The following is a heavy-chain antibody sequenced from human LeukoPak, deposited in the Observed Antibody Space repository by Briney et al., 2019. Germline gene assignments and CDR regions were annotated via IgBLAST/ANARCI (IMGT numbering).Heavy chain of an antibody. J-gene: IGHJ4*02. CDR3: ARGARYYGSGRWRVYYFDY. D-gene: IGHD3-10*01. V-gene: IGHV4-34*01. Sequence: SETLSLTCAVYGGSFSGYYWSWIRQPPGKGLEWIGEINHSGSTNYNPSLKSRVTISVDTSKNQFSLKLSSVTAADTAVYYCARGARYYGSGRWRVYYFDYWGQGTLVTVSS. CDR2: INHSGST. CDR1: GGSFSGYY.